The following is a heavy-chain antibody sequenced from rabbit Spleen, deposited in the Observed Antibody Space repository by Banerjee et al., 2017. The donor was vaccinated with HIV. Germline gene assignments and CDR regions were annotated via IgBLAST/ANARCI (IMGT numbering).Heavy chain of an antibody. J-gene: IGHJ4*01. V-gene: IGHV1S45*01. CDR3: ARDLDGVIGWNFGW. Sequence: QEQLEESGGGLVKPEGSLTLTCKASGFSFSDRDVMCWVRQAPGKGLEWIGDIYPVFGITNYANWVKGRFTISSDNAQNTVDLQMNSLTPADTATYFCARDLDGVIGWNFGWWGPGTLVTVS. CDR1: GFSFSDRDV. CDR2: IYPVFGIT. D-gene: IGHD4-1*01.